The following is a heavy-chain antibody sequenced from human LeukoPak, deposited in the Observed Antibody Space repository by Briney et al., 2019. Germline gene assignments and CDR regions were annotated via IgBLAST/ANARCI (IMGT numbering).Heavy chain of an antibody. CDR3: ARDGNMGDLDWLLYGEY. D-gene: IGHD3-9*01. CDR1: GFTFSTYA. V-gene: IGHV3-30*04. CDR2: ISYDGSYK. Sequence: QSGGSLRLSCAASGFTFSTYAMHWVRQAPGKGLEWVAVISYDGSYKYYADSVKGRFTISRDNAKNSLYLQMNSLRDEDTAVYYCARDGNMGDLDWLLYGEYWGQGTLVTVSS. J-gene: IGHJ4*02.